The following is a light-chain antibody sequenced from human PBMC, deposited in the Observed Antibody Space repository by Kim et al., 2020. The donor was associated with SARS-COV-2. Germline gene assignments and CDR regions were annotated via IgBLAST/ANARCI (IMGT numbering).Light chain of an antibody. J-gene: IGKJ2*01. CDR2: GAS. CDR1: QSVSSR. Sequence: EIMMTQSPATLSVSLGDRATLSCRASQSVSSRVAWYQQKPGQAPSLVIYGASIRATSVPARVTGSGSGTQFTFTISSLQSEDFGVYYCHQYDNWPYTFGQGTKLEI. V-gene: IGKV3D-15*01. CDR3: HQYDNWPYT.